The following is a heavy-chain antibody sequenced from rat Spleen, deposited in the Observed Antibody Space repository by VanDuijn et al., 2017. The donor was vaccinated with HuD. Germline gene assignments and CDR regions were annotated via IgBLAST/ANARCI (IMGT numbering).Heavy chain of an antibody. D-gene: IGHD1-2*01. CDR1: GFTFSGYW. V-gene: IGHV5-58*01. CDR3: ARHDDYYSSYIYPHWFAY. Sequence: EVQLVETGGDLVQPGRSLTLPCVASGFTFSGYWMYWLRPAPVKGLGWISSINTDGDRTLYPDAVKGRFTTSRDNAKNTQYLQMDSLRSEDTATYYCARHDDYYSSYIYPHWFAYWGQGTLVTVSS. CDR2: INTDGDRT. J-gene: IGHJ3*01.